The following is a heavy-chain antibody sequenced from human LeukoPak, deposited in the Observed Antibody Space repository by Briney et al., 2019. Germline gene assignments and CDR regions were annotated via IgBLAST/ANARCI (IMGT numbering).Heavy chain of an antibody. V-gene: IGHV1-18*01. CDR1: GYTFTSYG. D-gene: IGHD3-9*01. Sequence: ASVKVSCKASGYTFTSYGISWVRQAPGQGLEWMGWISAYNGNTNYAQKLQGRVTMTTDTSTSTAYMELRSLRSDGTAVYYCASADILTGYYSNDYWGQGTLVTVSS. J-gene: IGHJ4*02. CDR3: ASADILTGYYSNDY. CDR2: ISAYNGNT.